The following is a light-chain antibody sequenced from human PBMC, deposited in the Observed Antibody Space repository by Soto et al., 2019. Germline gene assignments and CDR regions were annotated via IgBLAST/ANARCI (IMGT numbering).Light chain of an antibody. CDR2: EVS. J-gene: IGLJ3*02. Sequence: QSVLTQPPSASGSPGQSVTISCTGTSSDIGAYNYVSWYQQHPGKAPKLMIHEVSKRPSGVPDRFSGSKSGNTASLTVSGLQAEDEADYYCSSYAGSNDRWVFGGGTK. CDR1: SSDIGAYNY. CDR3: SSYAGSNDRWV. V-gene: IGLV2-8*01.